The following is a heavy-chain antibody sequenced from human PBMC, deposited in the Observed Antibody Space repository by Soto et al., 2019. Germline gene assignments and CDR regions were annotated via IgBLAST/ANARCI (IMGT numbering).Heavy chain of an antibody. V-gene: IGHV3-21*01. CDR3: EVIVVVPAAMGIADY. CDR2: ISSSSSYI. D-gene: IGHD2-2*01. Sequence: PGGSLRLSCAASGFTFSSYSMNWVRQAPGKGLEWVSSISSSSSYIYYADSVKGRFTISRDNAKNSLYLQMNSLRAEDTAVYYCEVIVVVPAAMGIADYWGQGTLVTVSS. J-gene: IGHJ4*02. CDR1: GFTFSSYS.